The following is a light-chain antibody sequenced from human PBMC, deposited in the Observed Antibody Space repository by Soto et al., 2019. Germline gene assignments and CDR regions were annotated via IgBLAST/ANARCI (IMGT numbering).Light chain of an antibody. CDR1: QGIRSA. J-gene: IGKJ1*01. CDR3: LLDYAYFWA. CDR2: AAS. V-gene: IGKV1-6*01. Sequence: AIQVTQSPSSLSASVGDRVTMTCRTSQGIRSALGWYQQKPGKVPKLLIYAASTLQSGVPSRFSGSGSGRDFTLTISSLQPEDFATYYCLLDYAYFWAFGQGTKVEIK.